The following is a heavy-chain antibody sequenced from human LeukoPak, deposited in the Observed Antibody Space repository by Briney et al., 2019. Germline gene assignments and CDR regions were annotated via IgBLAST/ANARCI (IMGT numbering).Heavy chain of an antibody. CDR2: ISGSGNNT. V-gene: IGHV3-23*01. J-gene: IGHJ4*02. CDR3: AKTSYYDLWSGSLRGHFDY. Sequence: QPGGSLRLSCATSGFTFSNYAMSWVRQAPGKGLEWVSTISGSGNNTYSTDSVKGRFTISRDNSKNTVYLQMNSVRADDTAIYYCAKTSYYDLWSGSLRGHFDYWGQGTLVTVSS. D-gene: IGHD3-3*01. CDR1: GFTFSNYA.